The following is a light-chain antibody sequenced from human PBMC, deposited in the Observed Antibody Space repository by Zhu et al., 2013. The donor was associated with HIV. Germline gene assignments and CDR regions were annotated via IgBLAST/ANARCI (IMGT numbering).Light chain of an antibody. CDR3: QHYITNPIS. CDR1: QTVSIW. CDR2: DAS. V-gene: IGKV1-5*01. J-gene: IGKJ2*03. Sequence: DIQMTQSPSTLSASVGDRVTITCRASQTVSIWLAWYQQKPGKVPKLLIYDASTLASGVPSRFSGSGSGTEFTLTISSLQPDDFGSYFCQHYITNPISFGQGTKLEIK.